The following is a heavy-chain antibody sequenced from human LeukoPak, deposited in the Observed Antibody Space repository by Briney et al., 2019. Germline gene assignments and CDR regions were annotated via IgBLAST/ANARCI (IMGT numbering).Heavy chain of an antibody. CDR3: ARGDYGDSFDY. D-gene: IGHD4-17*01. CDR1: GYSFIDYY. CDR2: INPRSGGT. Sequence: ASVKVSCKASGYSFIDYYMHWVRQAPGQVPEWMGWINPRSGGTTYAQKFHGRVTMTRDTSITTAYMELTRLTSDDTAVYYCARGDYGDSFDYWGQGTLVTVSS. J-gene: IGHJ4*02. V-gene: IGHV1-2*02.